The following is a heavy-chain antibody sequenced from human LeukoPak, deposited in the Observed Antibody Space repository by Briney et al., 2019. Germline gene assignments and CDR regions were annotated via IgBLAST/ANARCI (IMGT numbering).Heavy chain of an antibody. Sequence: GGSLRLSCAASGFTFSSYSMNWVRQAPGKGLEWVSYISSSSSTIYYADSVKGRFTISRDNAKNSLYLQMNSLRAEDTAVYYCARSLVVYYFDYWGQGTLVTVSS. V-gene: IGHV3-48*01. D-gene: IGHD2-8*02. CDR1: GFTFSSYS. J-gene: IGHJ4*02. CDR3: ARSLVVYYFDY. CDR2: ISSSSSTI.